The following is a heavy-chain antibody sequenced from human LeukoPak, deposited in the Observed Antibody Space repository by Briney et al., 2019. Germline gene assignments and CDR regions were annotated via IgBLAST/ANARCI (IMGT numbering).Heavy chain of an antibody. D-gene: IGHD1-26*01. CDR1: GFTFSTYW. V-gene: IGHV3-7*01. CDR2: ISSDGSGK. CDR3: GRVRPGDADY. Sequence: PGGSLGLSCAASGFTFSTYWMTWVRQAPGKGLEWVASISSDGSGKYYMDSVKGRFTISRDNAKNPLFLQMNSLRAEDTAVHYCGRVRPGDADYWGQGTLVTVSS. J-gene: IGHJ4*02.